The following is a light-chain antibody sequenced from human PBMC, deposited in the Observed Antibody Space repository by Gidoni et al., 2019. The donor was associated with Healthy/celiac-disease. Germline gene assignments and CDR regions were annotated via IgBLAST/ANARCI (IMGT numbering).Light chain of an antibody. CDR2: GAS. CDR3: QQYGSSRWT. CDR1: QSVSSSY. J-gene: IGKJ1*01. Sequence: IVLTQSPGTLSLSPGERATLSCRASQSVSSSYLAWYQQKPGQAPRLLIYGASSRATGIPERFSGSGSGTDFTLTISRLEPEDFAVDYCQQYGSSRWTFGQGTKVEIK. V-gene: IGKV3-20*01.